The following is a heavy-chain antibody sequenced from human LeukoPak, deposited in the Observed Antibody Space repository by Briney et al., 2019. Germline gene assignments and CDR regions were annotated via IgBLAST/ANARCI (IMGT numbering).Heavy chain of an antibody. D-gene: IGHD3/OR15-3a*01. CDR2: INPSGGST. CDR1: GYTFTSYY. CDR3: ARDLGDWLLTHYYYYMDV. Sequence: ASVKVSCKASGYTFTSYYMHWVRQAPGQGLEWMGIINPSGGSTSYAQKFQGRVTMTRDTSTSTVYMELSSLRSEDTAVYYCARDLGDWLLTHYYYYMDVWGKGTTVTVSS. V-gene: IGHV1-46*03. J-gene: IGHJ6*03.